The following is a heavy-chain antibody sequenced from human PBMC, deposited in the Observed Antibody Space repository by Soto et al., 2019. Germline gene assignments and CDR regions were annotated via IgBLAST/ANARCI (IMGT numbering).Heavy chain of an antibody. Sequence: PGGSLRLSCAASGFTFSSYGMHWGRQAPGKGLEWVAVISYDGSNKYYADSVKGRFTISRDNSKNTLYLQMNSLRAEDTAVYYCAKIITGTTLYGMDVWGQGTTVTVSS. V-gene: IGHV3-30*18. CDR3: AKIITGTTLYGMDV. CDR2: ISYDGSNK. CDR1: GFTFSSYG. J-gene: IGHJ6*02. D-gene: IGHD1-7*01.